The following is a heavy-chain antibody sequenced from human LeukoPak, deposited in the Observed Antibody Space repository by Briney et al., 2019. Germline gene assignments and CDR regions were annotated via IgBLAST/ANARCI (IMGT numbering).Heavy chain of an antibody. V-gene: IGHV3-7*05. J-gene: IGHJ4*02. Sequence: GGSVRHPCAASGFTISRYWMSWVRQAPGKGLEWVANIKQDGSEKYYVDSVKGRFTNSRDNAKNSLYPQMNSLRAEDTAVYYRARDFSYIASRPDYWGRGTLVTVSS. CDR3: ARDFSYIASRPDY. CDR1: GFTISRYW. CDR2: IKQDGSEK. D-gene: IGHD6-6*01.